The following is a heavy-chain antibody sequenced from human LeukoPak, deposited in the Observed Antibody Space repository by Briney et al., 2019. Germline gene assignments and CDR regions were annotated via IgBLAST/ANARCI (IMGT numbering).Heavy chain of an antibody. V-gene: IGHV4-39*07. Sequence: SETLSLTCAVSGGSISSRSYYWGWIRQPPGKGLEWIANIYYSGDTYYNPSLKSRVTISVDTSRNQFSLKLSSVTAADTAVYYCARDRSRWDLLPFDYWGQGTLVTVSS. D-gene: IGHD1-26*01. CDR2: IYYSGDT. J-gene: IGHJ4*02. CDR3: ARDRSRWDLLPFDY. CDR1: GGSISSRSYY.